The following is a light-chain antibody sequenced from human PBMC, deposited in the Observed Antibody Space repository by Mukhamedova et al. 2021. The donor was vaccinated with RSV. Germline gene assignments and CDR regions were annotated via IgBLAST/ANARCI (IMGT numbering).Light chain of an antibody. CDR2: GTS. Sequence: QSTWEAPKLLIYGTSNLQSGVPSRFSGSGSGTDFTLTIISLQPEDFATYYCQQSSSTPPTFGQGTKVEIK. V-gene: IGKV1-39*01. J-gene: IGKJ1*01. CDR3: QQSSSTPPT.